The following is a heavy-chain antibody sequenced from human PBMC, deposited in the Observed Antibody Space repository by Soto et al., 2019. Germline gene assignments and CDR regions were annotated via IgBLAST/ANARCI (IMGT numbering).Heavy chain of an antibody. J-gene: IGHJ4*02. D-gene: IGHD5-12*01. CDR2: IIPIFGTA. CDR3: ARERRDMGYSGYDYVTFDY. V-gene: IGHV1-69*13. Sequence: SVKVSCKAPGGTFSSYAISWVRQAPGQGLEWMGGIIPIFGTANYAQKFQGRVTITADESTSTAYMELSSLRSEDTAVYYCARERRDMGYSGYDYVTFDYWGQGTLVTVSS. CDR1: GGTFSSYA.